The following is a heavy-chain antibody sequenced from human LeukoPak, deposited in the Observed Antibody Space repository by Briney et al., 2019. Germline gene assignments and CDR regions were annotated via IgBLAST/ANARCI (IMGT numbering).Heavy chain of an antibody. Sequence: ASQTLSLTYAISGDSVSNNRASWGWIRQSPSRGLEWLGRTYYRSQWFDDYRPSVRSRITINPDTSKNQFSLQMNSVTPEDTAVYYCVRIRGLGLFDYWGQGTLVTVSS. D-gene: IGHD1-26*01. CDR1: GDSVSNNRAS. V-gene: IGHV6-1*01. CDR2: TYYRSQWFD. CDR3: VRIRGLGLFDY. J-gene: IGHJ4*02.